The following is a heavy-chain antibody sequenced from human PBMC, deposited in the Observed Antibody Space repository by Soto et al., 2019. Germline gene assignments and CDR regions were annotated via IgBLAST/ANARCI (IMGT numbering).Heavy chain of an antibody. CDR3: ARSRPDSSGYYLPFDY. CDR1: GGTFSSYA. V-gene: IGHV1-69*01. D-gene: IGHD3-22*01. CDR2: IIPIFGTA. J-gene: IGHJ4*02. Sequence: QVQLVQSGAEVKKPGSSVKVSCKASGGTFSSYAISWVRQAPGQGLEWMGGIIPIFGTANYAQKFQGRVTITADESTSTAYMELRCLRSEDTAVYYCARSRPDSSGYYLPFDYWGRGTLVTVSS.